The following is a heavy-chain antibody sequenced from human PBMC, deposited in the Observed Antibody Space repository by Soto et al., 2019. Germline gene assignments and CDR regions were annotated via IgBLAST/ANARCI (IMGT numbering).Heavy chain of an antibody. V-gene: IGHV3-30*18. CDR2: ISYDGSNK. Sequence: GGSLRLSCATSGFTFSSYGMHWVRQAPGKGLEWVAVISYDGSNKYYADSVKGRFTISRDNSKNTLYLQMNSLRAEDTAVYYCAKSIWEYDSDYYYYMDVWGKGTTVTVSS. J-gene: IGHJ6*03. D-gene: IGHD3-3*01. CDR1: GFTFSSYG. CDR3: AKSIWEYDSDYYYYMDV.